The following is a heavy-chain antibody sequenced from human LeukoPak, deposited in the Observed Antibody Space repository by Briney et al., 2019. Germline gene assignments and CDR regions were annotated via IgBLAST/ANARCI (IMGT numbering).Heavy chain of an antibody. V-gene: IGHV3-30*02. Sequence: GGSLRLSCAASGFTFSSYGMHWVRQAPGKGLEWVAFIRYDGSNKYYADSVKGRFTISRDNSKNTLYLQMNSLRAEDTAVYYCAKDLYYGSGSYYNGCFDYWGQGTLVTVSS. J-gene: IGHJ4*02. CDR1: GFTFSSYG. CDR2: IRYDGSNK. D-gene: IGHD3-10*01. CDR3: AKDLYYGSGSYYNGCFDY.